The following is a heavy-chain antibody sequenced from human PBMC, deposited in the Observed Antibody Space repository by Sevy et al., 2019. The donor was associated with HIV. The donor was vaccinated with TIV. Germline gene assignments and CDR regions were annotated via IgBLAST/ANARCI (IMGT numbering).Heavy chain of an antibody. V-gene: IGHV3-30*09. J-gene: IGHJ4*02. CDR1: GFTFSSYA. CDR3: ARVGVSYCTDDCYHRFDY. CDR2: ISYDGRNN. D-gene: IGHD2-21*02. Sequence: GGSLRLSCSASGFTFSSYALLWVRQAPGKGLEWVSLISYDGRNNYYSDSVKGRFAISRYQSKTTPFLQMERLRTEDTAIYYCARVGVSYCTDDCYHRFDYWGRGTLVTVSS.